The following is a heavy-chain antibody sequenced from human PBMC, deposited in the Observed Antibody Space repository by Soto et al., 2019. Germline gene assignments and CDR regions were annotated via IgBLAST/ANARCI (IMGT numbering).Heavy chain of an antibody. Sequence: SETLSLTCTVSGGSIGSYYWSWIRQSPGKGLEWIGYIYYSGSTNYNPSLKSRLTISVDTSKNQFSLKLSSVTAADTAVYYCARSDHYYYDSSGYWDYWGQGTLVTVSS. CDR2: IYYSGST. J-gene: IGHJ4*02. D-gene: IGHD3-22*01. V-gene: IGHV4-59*08. CDR1: GGSIGSYY. CDR3: ARSDHYYYDSSGYWDY.